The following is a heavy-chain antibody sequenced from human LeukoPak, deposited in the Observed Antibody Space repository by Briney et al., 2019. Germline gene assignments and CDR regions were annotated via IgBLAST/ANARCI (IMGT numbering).Heavy chain of an antibody. CDR3: ANEPTQANWFDP. CDR1: GYTFTGYY. D-gene: IGHD4-11*01. V-gene: IGHV1-2*02. J-gene: IGHJ5*02. Sequence: ASVKVSCKASGYTFTGYYMHWVRQAPGQGLEWMGWINPNSGGTNYAQKFQGRVTMTRDPSISTAYMELSRLRSDDTAVYYCANEPTQANWFDPWGQGTLVTVSS. CDR2: INPNSGGT.